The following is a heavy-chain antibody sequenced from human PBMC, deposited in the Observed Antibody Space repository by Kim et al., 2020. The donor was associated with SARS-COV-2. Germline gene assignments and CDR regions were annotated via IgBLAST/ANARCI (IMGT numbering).Heavy chain of an antibody. D-gene: IGHD3-10*01. J-gene: IGHJ4*02. V-gene: IGHV1-46*01. CDR3: ARETPRRIMVRGALDY. Sequence: KFQGRVTMTRDTSTSRVYMELSSLGSEDTAVYYCARETPRRIMVRGALDYWGQGTLVTVSS.